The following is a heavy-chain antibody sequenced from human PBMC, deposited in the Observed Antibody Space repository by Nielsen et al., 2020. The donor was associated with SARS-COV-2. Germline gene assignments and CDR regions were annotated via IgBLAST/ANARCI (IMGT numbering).Heavy chain of an antibody. J-gene: IGHJ4*02. CDR2: IKQDGSEK. Sequence: GESLKISCAASGFTFSSYWMSWVRQAPGKGLEWVANIKQDGSEKYYVDSVKGRFTISRDNAKNSLYLQMNSLRAEDTAVYYCARDWGSGWGYFEYWGQGTLVTVSS. CDR3: ARDWGSGWGYFEY. D-gene: IGHD6-19*01. V-gene: IGHV3-7*01. CDR1: GFTFSSYW.